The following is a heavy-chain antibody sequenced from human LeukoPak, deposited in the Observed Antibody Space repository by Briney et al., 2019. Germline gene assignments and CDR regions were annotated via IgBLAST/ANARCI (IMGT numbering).Heavy chain of an antibody. Sequence: PGGSLRLSCAAAGFTVSSNYMSWVRQAPGKGLEWVSVIYSGGSTYYADSVKGRFTISRDNSKNTLYLQMNSLRAEDTAVYYCARGLYASGPGSSDYWGQGTLVTVSS. CDR2: IYSGGST. V-gene: IGHV3-53*01. D-gene: IGHD3-10*01. CDR1: GFTVSSNY. J-gene: IGHJ4*02. CDR3: ARGLYASGPGSSDY.